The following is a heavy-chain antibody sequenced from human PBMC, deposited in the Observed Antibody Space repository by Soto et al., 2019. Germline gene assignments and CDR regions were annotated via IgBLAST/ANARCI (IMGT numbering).Heavy chain of an antibody. V-gene: IGHV3-48*01. D-gene: IGHD5-12*01. Sequence: EVQLVESGGGLVQPGGSLRLSCAASGFTFSSYSMNWVRQAPGKGLEWVSYISSSSSTIYYADSVKGRFTISRDNAKNSLYRQLNSLRAADTAVYYCARADSGFTHGSYSYGMDVWGPGTTVTVSS. J-gene: IGHJ6*02. CDR3: ARADSGFTHGSYSYGMDV. CDR1: GFTFSSYS. CDR2: ISSSSSTI.